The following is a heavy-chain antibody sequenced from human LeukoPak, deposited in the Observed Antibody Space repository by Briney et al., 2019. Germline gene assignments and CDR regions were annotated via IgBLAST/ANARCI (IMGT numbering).Heavy chain of an antibody. D-gene: IGHD3-22*01. J-gene: IGHJ3*02. CDR2: INHSGST. CDR3: ARALGYYYPDAFDI. V-gene: IGHV4-34*01. CDR1: GGSFSGYY. Sequence: PSETLSLTCAVYGGSFSGYYWSWIRQPPGMGLEWIGEINHSGSTNYNPSLKSRVTISVDTSKNQFSLKLSSVTAADTAVYYCARALGYYYPDAFDIWGQGTMVTVSS.